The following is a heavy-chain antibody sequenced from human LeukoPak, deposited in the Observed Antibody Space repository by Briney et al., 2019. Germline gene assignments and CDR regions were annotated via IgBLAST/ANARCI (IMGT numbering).Heavy chain of an antibody. CDR2: ISAYNGNT. CDR1: GYTFTSYG. CDR3: ARVPNYYDSSGSIDY. V-gene: IGHV1-18*01. D-gene: IGHD3-22*01. J-gene: IGHJ4*02. Sequence: ASVKVSCKASGYTFTSYGISWVRQAPGQGLEWMGWISAYNGNTNYAQKLQGRVTMTTDTSTSTAYMELRSPRSDDTAVYYCARVPNYYDSSGSIDYWGQGTLVTVSP.